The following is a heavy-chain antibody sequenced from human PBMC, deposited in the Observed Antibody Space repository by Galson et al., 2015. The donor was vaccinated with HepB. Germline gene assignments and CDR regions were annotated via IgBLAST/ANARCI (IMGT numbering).Heavy chain of an antibody. V-gene: IGHV3-30-3*01. CDR1: GFTFSSYA. CDR2: ISYDGSNK. Sequence: SLRLSCAASGFTFSSYAMHWVRQAPGKGLEWVAVISYDGSNKYYADSVKGRFTISRDNSKNTLYLQMNSLRAEDTAVYYCARDRTPGDQWELLLFVYWGQGTLVTVSS. D-gene: IGHD1-26*01. J-gene: IGHJ4*02. CDR3: ARDRTPGDQWELLLFVY.